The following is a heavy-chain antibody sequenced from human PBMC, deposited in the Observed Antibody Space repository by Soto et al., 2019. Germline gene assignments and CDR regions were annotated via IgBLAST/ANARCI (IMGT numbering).Heavy chain of an antibody. J-gene: IGHJ5*02. D-gene: IGHD3-3*01. CDR2: ISAYNGNT. Sequence: QVQLVQSGAEVKKPGASVKVSCKASGYTFTSYGISWVRQAPGQGLEWMGWISAYNGNTNYAQKLQGRVTMTTDTSTSTAYMELRSLRSDDTAVYYCARDPTVYDFWSGFDKGGNWFDPWGQGTLVTVSS. CDR3: ARDPTVYDFWSGFDKGGNWFDP. V-gene: IGHV1-18*01. CDR1: GYTFTSYG.